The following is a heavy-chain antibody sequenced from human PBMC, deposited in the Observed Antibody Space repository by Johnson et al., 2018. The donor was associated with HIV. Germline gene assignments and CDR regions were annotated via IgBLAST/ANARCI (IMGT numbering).Heavy chain of an antibody. CDR2: IYSGGST. Sequence: MQLVESGGGLIQPGGSLRLSCAASGFTVSSNYMSCVRQAPGKGLEWVSVIYSGGSTYYADSVKGRFTISRDNSKNTLYLQMNGLRAEDTAVYYCAREVAGDYGDSPVAFDIWGQGTMVTVSS. D-gene: IGHD4-17*01. V-gene: IGHV3-53*01. CDR3: AREVAGDYGDSPVAFDI. J-gene: IGHJ3*02. CDR1: GFTVSSNY.